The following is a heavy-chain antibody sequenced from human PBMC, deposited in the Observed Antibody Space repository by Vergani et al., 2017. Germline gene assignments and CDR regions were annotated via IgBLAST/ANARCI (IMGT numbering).Heavy chain of an antibody. J-gene: IGHJ4*02. CDR2: ISWTSKSE. CDR3: AKDHGGYCTNGNCLFGS. CDR1: GFIFDDYA. D-gene: IGHD2-8*01. V-gene: IGHV3-9*01. Sequence: EVHLVESGGDLVEPGRSLRLSCAASGFIFDDYAMHWVRQVPGKGLEWVSGISWTSKSEAYADSVKGRFAISRDNAKNSLYLQMNSLRPEDTAQYYCAKDHGGYCTNGNCLFGSWGQGTPVTVSS.